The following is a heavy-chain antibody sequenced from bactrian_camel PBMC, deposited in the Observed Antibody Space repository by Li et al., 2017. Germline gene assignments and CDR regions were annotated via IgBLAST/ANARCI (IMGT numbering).Heavy chain of an antibody. CDR3: LAVARLEPWMLVERKLCLGSFGY. J-gene: IGHJ6*01. D-gene: IGHD1*01. Sequence: DVQLVESGGGSVQAGGSLTLSCAASGNSWSRYYCMGWFRQAPGKERQGVAAIVTGAHNKYYAGSANGRFTISQDNAKSTVYLQMNSLKPEDTAVYYCLAVARLEPWMLVERKLCLGSFGYWGQGTQVTVS. CDR1: GNSWSRYYC. CDR2: IVTGAHNK. V-gene: IGHV3S40*01.